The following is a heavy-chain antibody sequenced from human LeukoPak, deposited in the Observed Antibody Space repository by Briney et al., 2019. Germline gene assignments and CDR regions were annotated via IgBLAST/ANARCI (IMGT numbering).Heavy chain of an antibody. CDR1: GFTVSSNY. D-gene: IGHD6-19*01. CDR2: VYSGGST. Sequence: GGSLRLSCAASGFTVSSNYISWVRQAPGKGLEWVSVVYSGGSTYYVGSVKGRFTISRDNSKNTLYLQMNSLRADDTAVYYCAREGVAGTRGPFDYWGQGTLVTVSS. V-gene: IGHV3-66*01. CDR3: AREGVAGTRGPFDY. J-gene: IGHJ4*02.